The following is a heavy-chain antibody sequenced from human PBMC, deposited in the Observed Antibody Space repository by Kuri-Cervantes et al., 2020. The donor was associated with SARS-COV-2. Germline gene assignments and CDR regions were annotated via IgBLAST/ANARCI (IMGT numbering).Heavy chain of an antibody. CDR2: IYHSGST. V-gene: IGHV4-34*01. CDR3: ARLNTHYYYGMDV. J-gene: IGHJ6*02. CDR1: GGSFSGYY. Sequence: SETLSLTCAVYGGSFSGYYWSWIRQPPGKGLEWIGTIYHSGSTYNNPSLKSRVTISVDTSKNQFSLRLNSVTAADTAVYFCARLNTHYYYGMDVWGQGTTVTVSS.